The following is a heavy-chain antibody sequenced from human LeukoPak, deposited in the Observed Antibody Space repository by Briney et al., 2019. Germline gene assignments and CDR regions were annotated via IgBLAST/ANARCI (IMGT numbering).Heavy chain of an antibody. Sequence: ASVKVSCXASGYTFSNYGINWVRQAPGQGLEWMGWISPYNGDTNYAQKVQGRVTMTTDTSTSTAYMEVRSLRSDDTAVYFCARERNNYASGSYGPMDVWGKGTTVTVSS. CDR1: GYTFSNYG. V-gene: IGHV1-18*01. J-gene: IGHJ6*03. CDR3: ARERNNYASGSYGPMDV. D-gene: IGHD3-10*01. CDR2: ISPYNGDT.